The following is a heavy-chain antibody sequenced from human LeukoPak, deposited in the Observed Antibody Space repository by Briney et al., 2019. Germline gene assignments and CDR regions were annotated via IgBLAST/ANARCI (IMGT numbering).Heavy chain of an antibody. Sequence: PGGSLRLSCAASGFTFSSYSMNWVRQAPGKGLEWVSSISSSSSYIYYADSVKGRFTISRDNAKNSLYLQMNSLRAEDTAVYYCARGPWGIVATIDFDYWGQGTLVTVSS. V-gene: IGHV3-21*01. CDR1: GFTFSSYS. CDR2: ISSSSSYI. J-gene: IGHJ4*02. D-gene: IGHD5-12*01. CDR3: ARGPWGIVATIDFDY.